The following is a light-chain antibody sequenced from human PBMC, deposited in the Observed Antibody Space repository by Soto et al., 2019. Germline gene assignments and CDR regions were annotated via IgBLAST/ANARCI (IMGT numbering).Light chain of an antibody. V-gene: IGLV2-14*01. CDR1: SSDVGGYNY. J-gene: IGLJ1*01. CDR3: SSYTSSSPLYV. CDR2: DVS. Sequence: TQPASVSGSPGQSITISCTGTSSDVGGYNYVSWYQQHPGKAPKLMIYDVSNRPSGVSNRFSGSKSGNTASLTISGLQAEDEADYYCSSYTSSSPLYVFGTGTKVTVL.